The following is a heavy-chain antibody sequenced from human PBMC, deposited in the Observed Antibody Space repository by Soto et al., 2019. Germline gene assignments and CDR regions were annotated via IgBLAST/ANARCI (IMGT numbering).Heavy chain of an antibody. Sequence: HPGGSLRLSCAASGFTFSTYAMTWVRQAPGKGLEWVSIISSSGDATYYLDSVKGRFTISRDNSRNTLNLQMHSLRAEDTAVYYCAKNGDFWSWGMDVWGQGTTVTVS. J-gene: IGHJ6*02. V-gene: IGHV3-23*01. D-gene: IGHD3-3*01. CDR1: GFTFSTYA. CDR2: ISSSGDAT. CDR3: AKNGDFWSWGMDV.